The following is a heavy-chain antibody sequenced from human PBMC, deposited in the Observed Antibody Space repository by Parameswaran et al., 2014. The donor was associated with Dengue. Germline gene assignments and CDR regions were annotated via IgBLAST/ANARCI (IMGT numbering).Heavy chain of an antibody. Sequence: VRQMPGKGLEWVSYISSSGSTIYYADSVKGRFTISRDNAKNSLYLQMNSLRAEDTAVYYCARERGLAYSGYDFNYYYGMDVWGQGTTVTVSS. CDR3: ARERGLAYSGYDFNYYYGMDV. CDR2: ISSSGSTI. J-gene: IGHJ6*02. D-gene: IGHD5-12*01. V-gene: IGHV3-48*03.